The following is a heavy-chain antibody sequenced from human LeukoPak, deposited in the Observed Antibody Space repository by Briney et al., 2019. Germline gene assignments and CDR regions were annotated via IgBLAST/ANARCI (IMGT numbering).Heavy chain of an antibody. D-gene: IGHD3-22*01. CDR3: ARGPYSYDSTGAFDI. Sequence: SQTLSLTCAISGDSVSSNSAAWNWIRQSPSRGLEWLGRTYYRSKWYNDYAVSVKSRMTINPDTSKNQFSLQLNSVTPDDTAVYYCARGPYSYDSTGAFDIWGQGTMVTVSS. CDR1: GDSVSSNSAA. CDR2: TYYRSKWYN. J-gene: IGHJ3*02. V-gene: IGHV6-1*01.